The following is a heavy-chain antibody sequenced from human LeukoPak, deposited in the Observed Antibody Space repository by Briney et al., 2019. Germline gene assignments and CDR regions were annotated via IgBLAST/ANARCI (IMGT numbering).Heavy chain of an antibody. CDR1: GFTISSNY. V-gene: IGHV3-53*01. CDR2: IYSGGST. CDR3: ARDPARNAFDI. J-gene: IGHJ3*02. Sequence: PGGSLRLSCAASGFTISSNYMSWVRQAPGKGLEWVSLIYSGGSTYYAGSVQGRFTISRDNSKNTLYLQMNSLRAEDTAVYYCARDPARNAFDIWGQGTMVTVSS.